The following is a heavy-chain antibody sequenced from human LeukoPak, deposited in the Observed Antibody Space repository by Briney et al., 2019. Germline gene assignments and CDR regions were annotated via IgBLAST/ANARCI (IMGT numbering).Heavy chain of an antibody. CDR3: AGRRDEYGVYGY. D-gene: IGHD4-17*01. CDR2: IYYSGST. CDR1: GGSISSYY. V-gene: IGHV4-59*01. J-gene: IGHJ4*02. Sequence: SETLSLTCTVSGGSISSYYWSWIRQPPGKGLEWIGYIYYSGSTNYNPSLKSRVTISVDTSKNQFSLKLSSVTAADTAVYYCAGRRDEYGVYGYWGQGTLVTVSS.